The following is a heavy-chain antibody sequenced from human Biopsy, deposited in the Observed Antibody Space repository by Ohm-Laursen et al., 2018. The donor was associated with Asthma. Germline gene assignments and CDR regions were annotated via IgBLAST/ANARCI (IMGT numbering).Heavy chain of an antibody. Sequence: SLRLSCTATGFSFSDYAMSWVRQAPGKGLEWVAYISRANPWTDSTIYYADSVKGRFTISRDNAKDLLYLQMNSLRSEDTAVYYCARGGSYSSRRYYFDYWGQGTLVTVSS. D-gene: IGHD1-26*01. CDR3: ARGGSYSSRRYYFDY. CDR2: ISRANPWTDSTI. CDR1: GFSFSDYA. J-gene: IGHJ4*02. V-gene: IGHV3-11*01.